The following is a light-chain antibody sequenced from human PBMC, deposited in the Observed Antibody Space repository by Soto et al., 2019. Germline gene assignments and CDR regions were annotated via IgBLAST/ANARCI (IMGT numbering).Light chain of an antibody. CDR3: QQYNDWPPWT. CDR2: GAS. V-gene: IGKV3-15*01. J-gene: IGKJ1*01. Sequence: EILMTQSPATLSVSPGDRATLSCRASQSVSNNLAWYQQRPGQAPRLLIYGASTRATGIPARFSGSGPGTEFTLTISSLQSEDFAVYYCQQYNDWPPWTFGQGTKVEIK. CDR1: QSVSNN.